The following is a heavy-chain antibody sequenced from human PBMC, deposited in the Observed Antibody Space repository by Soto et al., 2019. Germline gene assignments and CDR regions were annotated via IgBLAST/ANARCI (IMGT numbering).Heavy chain of an antibody. D-gene: IGHD2-21*02. CDR3: ARDLWGYCGTDCYPLDV. J-gene: IGHJ6*02. CDR1: GGSISSGGYS. CDR2: IYYSGST. V-gene: IGHV4-31*11. Sequence: SETLSLTCVVSGGSISSGGYSWSWIRQPPGKGLEWIGYIYYSGSTYYNPSLKSRVTISVDTSKNQFSLKLSSVTAADTAVYYCARDLWGYCGTDCYPLDVWGQGTTVTVSS.